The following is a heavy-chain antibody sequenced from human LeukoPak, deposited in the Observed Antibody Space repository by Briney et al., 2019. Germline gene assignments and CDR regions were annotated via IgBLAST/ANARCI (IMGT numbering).Heavy chain of an antibody. V-gene: IGHV4-34*01. CDR3: ARQKKGATNYYMDV. CDR1: GGSFSGYY. Sequence: PSETLSLTCAVYGGSFSGYYWSWIRQPPGKGLEWIGEINHSGSTNYNPSLKSRVTISVDTSKNQFSLKLSSVTAADTAVYYGARQKKGATNYYMDVWGKGTTVTVSS. D-gene: IGHD5-24*01. J-gene: IGHJ6*03. CDR2: INHSGST.